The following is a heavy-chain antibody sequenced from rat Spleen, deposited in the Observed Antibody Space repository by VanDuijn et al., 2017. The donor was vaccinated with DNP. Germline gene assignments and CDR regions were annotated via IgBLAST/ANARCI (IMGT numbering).Heavy chain of an antibody. Sequence: EVQLVESGGGLVQPGRSLKLSCAASGFTFSYYDMAWVRQAPKKGLEWVATIKTSGYRTYYSDSVKGRFTISRDNTKSSLYLHMNSLKSEDTATYYCARGDFDYWGQGVMVTVSS. CDR2: IKTSGYRT. J-gene: IGHJ2*01. CDR3: ARGDFDY. V-gene: IGHV5-25*01. CDR1: GFTFSYYD.